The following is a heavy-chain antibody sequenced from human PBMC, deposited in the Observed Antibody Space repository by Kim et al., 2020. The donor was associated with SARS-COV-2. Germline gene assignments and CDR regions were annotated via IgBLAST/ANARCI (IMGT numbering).Heavy chain of an antibody. CDR3: ARIRGGYSSSWDFDY. J-gene: IGHJ4*02. V-gene: IGHV2-70*01. Sequence: SLKTRLTISKDTSKNQVVLTMTNMDPVDTATYYCARIRGGYSSSWDFDYWGQGTLVTVSS. D-gene: IGHD6-13*01.